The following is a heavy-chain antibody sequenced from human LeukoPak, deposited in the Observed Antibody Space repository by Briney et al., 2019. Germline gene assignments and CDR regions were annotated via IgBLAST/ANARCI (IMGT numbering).Heavy chain of an antibody. CDR1: GFTFSSYA. J-gene: IGHJ4*02. V-gene: IGHV3-30-3*01. Sequence: GGSLRLSCAASGFTFSSYAMHWVRQAPGKGLEWVAVISYDGSNKYYADSVKGRFTISRDNSKNTLYLQMNSLRAEDTAVYYCAREGSGSYPPYCFDYWGQGTLVTVSS. CDR2: ISYDGSNK. CDR3: AREGSGSYPPYCFDY. D-gene: IGHD1-26*01.